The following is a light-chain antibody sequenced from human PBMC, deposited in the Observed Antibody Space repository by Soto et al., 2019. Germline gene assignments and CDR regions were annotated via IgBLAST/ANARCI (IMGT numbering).Light chain of an antibody. CDR3: QQYNNWLKWT. CDR1: QSISTH. Sequence: EIVMTQSPATLSVSPGERATLSCRASQSISTHLAWYQQKPGQGPRLLIYDASTRATGIPARFSGSGSGTDFTLTSSSLQSEDCAVYYGQQYNNWLKWTFGQGTKVEIK. J-gene: IGKJ1*01. V-gene: IGKV3-15*01. CDR2: DAS.